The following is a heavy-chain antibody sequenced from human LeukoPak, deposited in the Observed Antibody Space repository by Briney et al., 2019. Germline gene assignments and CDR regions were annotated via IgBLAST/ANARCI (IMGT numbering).Heavy chain of an antibody. D-gene: IGHD2-15*01. CDR1: GGSFSGYY. CDR2: INHSGST. V-gene: IGHV4-34*01. Sequence: SETLSLTCAVYGGSFSGYYWSWIRQPPGKGLEWIGEINHSGSTNCNPSLKSRVTISVDTSKNQFSLKLSSVTAADTAVYYCARGPPGGSDAFDIWGQGTMVTVSS. CDR3: ARGPPGGSDAFDI. J-gene: IGHJ3*02.